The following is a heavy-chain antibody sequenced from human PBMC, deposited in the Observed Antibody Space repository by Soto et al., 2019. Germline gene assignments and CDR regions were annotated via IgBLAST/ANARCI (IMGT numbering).Heavy chain of an antibody. V-gene: IGHV4-30-2*01. CDR3: ARVPDR. D-gene: IGHD2-2*01. J-gene: IGHJ5*02. CDR1: GGSISSGGYS. CDR2: IYHSGST. Sequence: SETLSLTCAVSGGSISSGGYSWSWIRQPPGKGLEWIGYIYHSGSTYYNPSPKSRVTISVDRSKNQFSLKLSSVTAADTAVYYCARVPDRWGQGTLVTVS.